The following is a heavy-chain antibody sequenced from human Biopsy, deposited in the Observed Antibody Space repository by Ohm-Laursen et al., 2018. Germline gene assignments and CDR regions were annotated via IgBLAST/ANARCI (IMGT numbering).Heavy chain of an antibody. J-gene: IGHJ5*02. D-gene: IGHD3-10*01. CDR3: ARADPPLFYYGSGSSNWFDP. Sequence: ASVKVSCKASGYSFSTYDVNWVRQARGQGLEWMGWMIPSSGKTGYAQNFQGRVTMTRNTSISTAYMELSSLRSEDTAVYFCARADPPLFYYGSGSSNWFDPWGQGTLVTVSS. CDR2: MIPSSGKT. V-gene: IGHV1-8*01. CDR1: GYSFSTYD.